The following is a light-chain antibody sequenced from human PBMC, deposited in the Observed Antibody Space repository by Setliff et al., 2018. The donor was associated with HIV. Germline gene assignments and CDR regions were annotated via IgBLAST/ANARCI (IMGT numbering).Light chain of an antibody. CDR2: KDS. Sequence: SYDLTQPPSVSVSPGQTARITCSGDALPKQYAYWYQQKPGQAPVLVIYKDSERPSGIPERFSGSSSGTTVTLTISGVQAEDEADYYCQSADSSGTLYVFGTGTKVTVL. CDR1: ALPKQY. J-gene: IGLJ1*01. V-gene: IGLV3-25*03. CDR3: QSADSSGTLYV.